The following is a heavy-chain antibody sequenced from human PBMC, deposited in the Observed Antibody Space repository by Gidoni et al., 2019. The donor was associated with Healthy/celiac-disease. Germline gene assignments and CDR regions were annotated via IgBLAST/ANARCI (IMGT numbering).Heavy chain of an antibody. CDR2: ISGSGGST. Sequence: EVQLLESGGGLVQPGGSLRLSCAASGFTFSRYAMSWVRQAPGKGLEWVSAISGSGGSTYYADSVKGRFTISRDNSKNTLYLQMNSLRAEDTAVYYCAKSPHAKIAAARYFDYWGQGTLVTVSS. D-gene: IGHD6-13*01. V-gene: IGHV3-23*01. J-gene: IGHJ4*02. CDR3: AKSPHAKIAAARYFDY. CDR1: GFTFSRYA.